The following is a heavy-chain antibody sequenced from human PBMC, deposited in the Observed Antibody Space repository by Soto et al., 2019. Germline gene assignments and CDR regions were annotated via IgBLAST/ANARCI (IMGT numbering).Heavy chain of an antibody. V-gene: IGHV1-2*02. Sequence: ASVKVSCKASGYTFTGYYMHWVRQAPGQGLEWMGWINPNSGGANYAQKFQGRVTMTRDTSISTAYMELSRLRSDDTAVYYCARDRAYYYGSGSYYMGYYYYYGMDVWGQGTTVTVSS. CDR1: GYTFTGYY. J-gene: IGHJ6*02. CDR3: ARDRAYYYGSGSYYMGYYYYYGMDV. CDR2: INPNSGGA. D-gene: IGHD3-10*01.